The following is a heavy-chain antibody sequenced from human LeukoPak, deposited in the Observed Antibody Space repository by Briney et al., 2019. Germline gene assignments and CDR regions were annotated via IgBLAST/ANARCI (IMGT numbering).Heavy chain of an antibody. D-gene: IGHD3-3*01. Sequence: ASVKVSCKASGYTFTSYDINWVRQATGQGLEWMGWMNPNSGNTGYAQKFQGRVTMTRNTSISTAYMELSSLRSEDTAVYYCARGPFSDYDFWSGENWFDPWGQGTLVTVSS. CDR3: ARGPFSDYDFWSGENWFDP. CDR1: GYTFTSYD. CDR2: MNPNSGNT. J-gene: IGHJ5*02. V-gene: IGHV1-8*01.